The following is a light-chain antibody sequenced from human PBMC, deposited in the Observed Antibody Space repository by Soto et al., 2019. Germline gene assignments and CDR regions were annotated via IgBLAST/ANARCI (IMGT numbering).Light chain of an antibody. J-gene: IGKJ1*01. CDR2: AAS. CDR1: QSVNRN. V-gene: IGKV3-15*01. Sequence: EIVMTQSPATLSVSPGARATLSCRASQSVNRNLAWYQQTPGQAPRLLIYAASTRATGIPARFSGSVSETEFTLTISSLQSEDFAIYYCQHYNNWWTFGQGTKV. CDR3: QHYNNWWT.